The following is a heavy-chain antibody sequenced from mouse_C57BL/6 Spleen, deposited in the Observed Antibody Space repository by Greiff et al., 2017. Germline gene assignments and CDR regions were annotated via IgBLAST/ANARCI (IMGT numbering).Heavy chain of an antibody. J-gene: IGHJ3*01. CDR3: AREGYYYGSSSWFAY. V-gene: IGHV3-6*01. CDR2: ISYDGSN. CDR1: GYSITSGYY. Sequence: ESGPGLVKPSQSLSLTCSVTGYSITSGYYWNWIRQFPGNKLEWMGYISYDGSNNYNPSLKNRISITRDTSKNQFFLKLNSVTTEDTATYYCAREGYYYGSSSWFAYWGQGTLVTVSA. D-gene: IGHD1-1*01.